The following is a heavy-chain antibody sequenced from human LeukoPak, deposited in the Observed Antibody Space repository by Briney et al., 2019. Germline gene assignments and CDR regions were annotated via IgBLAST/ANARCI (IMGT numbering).Heavy chain of an antibody. CDR3: AREMMGYCSSTSCYVGDYYYYGMDV. CDR2: ISAYNGNT. CDR1: GYTFSSYG. D-gene: IGHD2-2*01. Sequence: GASVKVSCKASGYTFSSYGISWVRQAPGQGLEWMGWISAYNGNTNYAQKLQGRVTMTTDTSTSTAYMELRSLRSDDTAVYYCAREMMGYCSSTSCYVGDYYYYGMDVWGQGTTVTVSS. J-gene: IGHJ6*02. V-gene: IGHV1-18*01.